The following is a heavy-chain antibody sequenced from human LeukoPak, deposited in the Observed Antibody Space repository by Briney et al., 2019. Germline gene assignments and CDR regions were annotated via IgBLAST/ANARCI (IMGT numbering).Heavy chain of an antibody. J-gene: IGHJ4*02. V-gene: IGHV1-2*02. CDR2: INPNSGGT. D-gene: IGHD2/OR15-2a*01. Sequence: GASVKVSCNTFGYTFTGYYMHWVRQAPGQGLEWMGWINPNSGGTNYAQKFQGRVTMTRDTSISTAYMELSRLRSDDTAVYYCARDLLTSITSFDFDYWGQGTLVTVSS. CDR3: ARDLLTSITSFDFDY. CDR1: GYTFTGYY.